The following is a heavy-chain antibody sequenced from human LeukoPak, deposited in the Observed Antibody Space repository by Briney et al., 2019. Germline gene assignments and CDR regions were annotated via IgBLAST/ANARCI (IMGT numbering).Heavy chain of an antibody. D-gene: IGHD1-26*01. CDR3: ARARVVGATKQPFDY. CDR2: IIPIFGTA. Sequence: SVKVPCKASGGTFSSYAISWVRQAPGQGLEWMGGIIPIFGTANYAQKFQGRVTITADESTSTAYMELSSLRSEDTAVYYCARARVVGATKQPFDYWGQGTLVTVSS. J-gene: IGHJ4*02. V-gene: IGHV1-69*13. CDR1: GGTFSSYA.